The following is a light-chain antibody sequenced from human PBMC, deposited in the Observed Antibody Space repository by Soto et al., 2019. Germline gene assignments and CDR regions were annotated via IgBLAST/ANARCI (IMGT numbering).Light chain of an antibody. CDR2: DAS. V-gene: IGKV3-11*01. Sequence: EIVWTQYPATLSLSPGERATLSCRASQSVSSYLAWYQQNPGQAPRLLIYDASNRATGIPARFSGSGSGTDFTLTISSLEPEDFAVYYCQQRSNWPPLTFGQGTRLEIK. CDR1: QSVSSY. J-gene: IGKJ5*01. CDR3: QQRSNWPPLT.